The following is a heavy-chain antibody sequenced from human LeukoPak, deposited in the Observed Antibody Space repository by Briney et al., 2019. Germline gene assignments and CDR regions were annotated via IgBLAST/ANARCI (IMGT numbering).Heavy chain of an antibody. CDR1: GGSISSSSYY. CDR3: VRHQYYYGAGSYYVFDS. V-gene: IGHV4-39*01. J-gene: IGHJ5*01. CDR2: FYYSGST. Sequence: KPSETLSLTCTVSGGSISSSSYYWGWIRQPPGKGLEWIGSFYYSGSTYYNPSLKSRVTISVDTSKNQFSLKLSSVTAADTAVYYCVRHQYYYGAGSYYVFDSWGQGTLVTVSS. D-gene: IGHD3-10*01.